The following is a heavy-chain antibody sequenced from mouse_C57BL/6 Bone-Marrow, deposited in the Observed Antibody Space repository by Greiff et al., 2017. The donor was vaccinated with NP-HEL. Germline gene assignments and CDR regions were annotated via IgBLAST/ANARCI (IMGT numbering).Heavy chain of an antibody. CDR2: INPNNGGT. D-gene: IGHD2-4*01. CDR3: ARRDYPYYAMDY. V-gene: IGHV1-26*01. CDR1: GYTFTDYY. Sequence: VQLQQSGPELVKPGASVKISCKASGYTFTDYYMNWVKQSHGKSLEWIGDINPNNGGTSYNQKFKGKATLTVDKSSSTAYMELRSLTSEDSAVYYCARRDYPYYAMDYWGQGTSVTVSS. J-gene: IGHJ4*01.